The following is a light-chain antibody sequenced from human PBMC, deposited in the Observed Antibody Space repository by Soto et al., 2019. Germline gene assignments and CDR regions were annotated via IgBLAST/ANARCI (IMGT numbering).Light chain of an antibody. CDR2: DVS. V-gene: IGLV2-14*01. J-gene: IGLJ1*01. CDR1: SSDVGGYNY. CDR3: SSYTSRSGDYV. Sequence: QSALTQPASVSGSPGQSITISCTGTSSDVGGYNYVSWYQQHPGKAPKLMIYDVSNRPSGVSNRFSGSKSGNTASLTISGLQAEDETDYYCSSYTSRSGDYVFGTGTKLTVL.